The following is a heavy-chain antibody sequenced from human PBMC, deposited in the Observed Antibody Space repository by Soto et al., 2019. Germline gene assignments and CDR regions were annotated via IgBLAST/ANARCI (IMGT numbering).Heavy chain of an antibody. V-gene: IGHV4-30-4*01. CDR3: AVLLYGSCCYGGSAFEL. J-gene: IGHJ3*01. Sequence: LSLTCTVSGGSISSGDYYWSWIRQPPGKGLERIGYIYYSGSTYYNPSLKSRVTISVDTSKNQFSLKLSSVTAADTAVYYCAVLLYGSCCYGGSAFELWGQGKMFTVSS. CDR1: GGSISSGDYY. D-gene: IGHD6-13*01. CDR2: IYYSGST.